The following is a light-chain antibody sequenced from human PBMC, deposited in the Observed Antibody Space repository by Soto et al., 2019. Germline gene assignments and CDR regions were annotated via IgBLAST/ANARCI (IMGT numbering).Light chain of an antibody. V-gene: IGKV3-15*01. CDR3: QQYDNWPHT. CDR2: GAS. Sequence: EMVMTQSPATLSVSPGERATLSCRASQNLSRNIAWYQQQPGQAPRLLIYGASTRATGIPARFSGSGSGTDFTLTISSLQSEDFAVYYCQQYDNWPHTFGQGTKLEIK. CDR1: QNLSRN. J-gene: IGKJ2*01.